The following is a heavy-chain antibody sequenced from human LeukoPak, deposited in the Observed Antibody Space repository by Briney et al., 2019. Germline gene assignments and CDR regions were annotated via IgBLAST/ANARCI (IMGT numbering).Heavy chain of an antibody. CDR3: ARGGSSCFDS. D-gene: IGHD6-13*01. CDR1: RFTFSSYH. Sequence: GGALRLSCAASRFTFSSYHMNWVRQAPGKGLEWVSYISSSSGTIYYADSVKGRFTTSRDNAKNSLYLQMNNLRDEDTAVYYCARGGSSCFDSWGQGTLVTVSS. J-gene: IGHJ4*02. CDR2: ISSSSGTI. V-gene: IGHV3-48*02.